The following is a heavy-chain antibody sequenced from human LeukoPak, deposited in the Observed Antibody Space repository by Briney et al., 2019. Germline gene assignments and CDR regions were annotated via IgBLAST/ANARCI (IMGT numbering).Heavy chain of an antibody. CDR2: IKRRSDGGTT. D-gene: IGHD1-14*01. Sequence: GGSLRLSCAASGFTFSKGWVSWGRQVPGKGLEWVGRIKRRSDGGTTDYAAPVKDRFTISRDDSKNTLYLQMNSLKTDDTAVYYCTPGVGDYWGQGTLVTVSS. CDR1: GFTFSKGW. CDR3: TPGVGDY. V-gene: IGHV3-15*01. J-gene: IGHJ4*02.